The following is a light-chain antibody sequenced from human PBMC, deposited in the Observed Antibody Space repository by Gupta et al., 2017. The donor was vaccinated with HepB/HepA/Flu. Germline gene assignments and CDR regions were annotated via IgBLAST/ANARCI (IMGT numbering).Light chain of an antibody. Sequence: EIVLTQSPGTLSLSPGERATLSCRASQSVSSSYLAWYQQKPGQAPRLLIYGASSRATGIPDRFSGSGSGTEFTLTISRLKPEDFAVCYCQQYCSSPCTFGQGTKVEIK. CDR1: QSVSSSY. CDR3: QQYCSSPCT. J-gene: IGKJ2*02. CDR2: GAS. V-gene: IGKV3-20*01.